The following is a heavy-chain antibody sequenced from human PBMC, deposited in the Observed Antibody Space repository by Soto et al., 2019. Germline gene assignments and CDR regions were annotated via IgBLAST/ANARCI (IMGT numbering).Heavy chain of an antibody. CDR1: GGSISSGGYY. D-gene: IGHD3-10*01. CDR2: IYYSGST. V-gene: IGHV4-31*03. J-gene: IGHJ4*02. CDR3: ARGVRSYGSGSYPYPHS. Sequence: QAQLQESGPGLVKPSQTLSLTCTVSGGSISSGGYYWSWIRQHPGKGLEWIGYIYYSGSTYYNPSLKSRVTISVDTSKNQFSLKLSSVTAADTAVYYCARGVRSYGSGSYPYPHSWGQGTLVTVSS.